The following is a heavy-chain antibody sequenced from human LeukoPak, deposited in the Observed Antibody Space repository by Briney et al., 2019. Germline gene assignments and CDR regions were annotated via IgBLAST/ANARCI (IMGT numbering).Heavy chain of an antibody. CDR1: GFTFSSYA. J-gene: IGHJ4*02. Sequence: GGSLRLSCAASGFTFSSYAMSWVRQAPGKGLEWVSAIRGSGGSTYYADSVKGRFTISRDNSKNTLYLQMNSLRAEDTAVYYCAKDQGGITMIVVVPRYYFDYWGQGTLVTVSS. D-gene: IGHD3-22*01. CDR2: IRGSGGST. CDR3: AKDQGGITMIVVVPRYYFDY. V-gene: IGHV3-23*01.